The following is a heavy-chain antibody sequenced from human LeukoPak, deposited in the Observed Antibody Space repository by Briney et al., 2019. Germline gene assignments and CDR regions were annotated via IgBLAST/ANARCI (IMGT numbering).Heavy chain of an antibody. CDR1: GGTFSSYA. CDR3: ARGSGGVYGEAFDI. Sequence: ASVKVSCKASGGTFSSYAISWVRQAPGQGLEWMGGIIPIFGTANYAQKFQGRVTITADESTSTAYMELSSLRSEDTAVYYCARGSGGVYGEAFDIWGQGTMVTVSS. V-gene: IGHV1-69*13. D-gene: IGHD5/OR15-5a*01. CDR2: IIPIFGTA. J-gene: IGHJ3*02.